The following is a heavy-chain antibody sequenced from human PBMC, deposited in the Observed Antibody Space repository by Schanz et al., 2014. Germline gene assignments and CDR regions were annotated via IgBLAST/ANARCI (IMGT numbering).Heavy chain of an antibody. CDR3: AKDQGSYGSGSYSYFDY. CDR1: GFTFSRYG. V-gene: IGHV3-NL1*01. Sequence: QVQLVESGGGVVQPGRSLRLSCAASGFTFSRYGMHWVRQAPGKGLEWVSIITGSGATYYADSVKGRFTISRDNSKNTLYLQMNSLRAEDTAVYYCAKDQGSYGSGSYSYFDYWGQGTLATVSS. CDR2: ITGSGAT. D-gene: IGHD3-10*01. J-gene: IGHJ4*02.